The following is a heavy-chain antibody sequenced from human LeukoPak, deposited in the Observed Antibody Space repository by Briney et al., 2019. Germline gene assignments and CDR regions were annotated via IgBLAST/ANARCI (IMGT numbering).Heavy chain of an antibody. V-gene: IGHV1-8*01. J-gene: IGHJ6*03. Sequence: ASVKVSCKASGYTFTSYDINWVRQATGQGLGWMGWMNPNSGNTGYAQKFQGRVTMTRNTSISTAYMELSSLRSEDTAVYYCAREGSGSYYNSGRYYYYMDVWGKGTTVTVSS. CDR1: GYTFTSYD. CDR2: MNPNSGNT. CDR3: AREGSGSYYNSGRYYYYMDV. D-gene: IGHD3-10*01.